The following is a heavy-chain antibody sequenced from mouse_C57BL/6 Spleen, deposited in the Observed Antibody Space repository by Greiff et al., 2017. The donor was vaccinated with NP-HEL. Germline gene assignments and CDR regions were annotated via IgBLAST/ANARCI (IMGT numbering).Heavy chain of an antibody. D-gene: IGHD1-1*01. CDR2: IDPETGGT. V-gene: IGHV1-15*01. J-gene: IGHJ4*01. Sequence: VQVVESGAELVRPGASVTLSCKASGYTFTDYEMHWVKQTPVHGLEWIGAIDPETGGTAYNQKFKGKAILTADKSSSTAYMELRSLTSEDSAVYYCTRDPYGTSPYAMDYWGQGTSVTVSS. CDR1: GYTFTDYE. CDR3: TRDPYGTSPYAMDY.